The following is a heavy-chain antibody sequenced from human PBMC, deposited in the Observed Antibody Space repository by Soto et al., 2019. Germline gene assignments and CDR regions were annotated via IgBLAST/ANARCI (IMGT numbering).Heavy chain of an antibody. CDR2: IYYSGST. J-gene: IGHJ1*01. CDR1: GGSISSSSYY. D-gene: IGHD2-15*01. Sequence: SETLSLTCTVSGGSISSSSYYWGWIRQPPGKGLEWIGSIYYSGSTYYNPSLKSRVTISVDTSKNRFSLKLSSVTAADTAVYYCARQGMYCSGGSCYSYFQHWGQGTLVTVSS. CDR3: ARQGMYCSGGSCYSYFQH. V-gene: IGHV4-39*01.